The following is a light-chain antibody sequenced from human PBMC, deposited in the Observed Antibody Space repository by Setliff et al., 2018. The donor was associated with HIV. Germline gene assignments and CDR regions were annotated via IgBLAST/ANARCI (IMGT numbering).Light chain of an antibody. CDR2: EVD. CDR1: SSDVGNTLS. CDR3: CSYGSGDIWV. Sequence: QSVLTQPASVSGSPGQSITISCTGSSSDVGNTLSVSWYQQNVGEVPKLLIYEVDRRPSGISHRFSGSKSGNTASLTISGLQVEDEADHYCCSYGSGDIWVFGGGTKV. V-gene: IGLV2-23*02. J-gene: IGLJ2*01.